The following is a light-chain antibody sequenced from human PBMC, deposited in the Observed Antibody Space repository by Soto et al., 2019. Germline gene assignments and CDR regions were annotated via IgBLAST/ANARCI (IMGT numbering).Light chain of an antibody. V-gene: IGKV3-15*01. CDR1: QSVSSN. Sequence: EIVMTQSPATLSVSPGERATLSCRASQSVSSNLAWYQQKPGQAPRLLMYATSTRATGIPDRFSGSGSGTEFSLTISSLQSEDFAVSHCQQYDNKPPITFGQGTRLEIK. CDR3: QQYDNKPPIT. J-gene: IGKJ5*01. CDR2: ATS.